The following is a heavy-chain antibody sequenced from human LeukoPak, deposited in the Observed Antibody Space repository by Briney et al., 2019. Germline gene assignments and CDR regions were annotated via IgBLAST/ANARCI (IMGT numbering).Heavy chain of an antibody. Sequence: GGSLRLSCAASGFTFSSYEMNWVRQAPGKGLEWFSYISSSGSTIYYADSVKGRFTISRDNAKNSLYLQMNSLRAEDTAVYYCARGALGLRLGELSLYFDYWGQGTLVTVSS. CDR1: GFTFSSYE. J-gene: IGHJ4*02. V-gene: IGHV3-48*03. CDR2: ISSSGSTI. CDR3: ARGALGLRLGELSLYFDY. D-gene: IGHD3-16*02.